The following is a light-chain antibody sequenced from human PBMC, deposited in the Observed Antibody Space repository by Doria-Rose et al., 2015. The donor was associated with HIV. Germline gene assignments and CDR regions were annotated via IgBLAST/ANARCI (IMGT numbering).Light chain of an antibody. V-gene: IGKV3-20*01. CDR2: DGS. J-gene: IGKJ1*01. Sequence: TQSPGTLSLSPGERATLSCRASQSFSSTYLAWYQQKPGQAPSLLIYDGSTRATGIPDRFSASGSGTDFTLTISRLEPDDFALYYCHQYGTSWTFGQGTKVEI. CDR1: QSFSSTY. CDR3: HQYGTSWT.